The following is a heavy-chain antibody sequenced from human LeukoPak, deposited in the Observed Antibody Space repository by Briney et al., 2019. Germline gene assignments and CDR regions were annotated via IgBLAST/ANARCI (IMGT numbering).Heavy chain of an antibody. CDR3: ARGWCSSTSCYIERVGAFDI. J-gene: IGHJ3*02. D-gene: IGHD2-2*02. CDR1: GFTFSSHE. V-gene: IGHV3-48*03. Sequence: GGSLRLSCAASGFTFSSHEMNWVRQAPGKGLEWVSYISSSGSTIYYADSVKGRFTISRDNAKNSLYLQMNSLRAEDTAVYYCARGWCSSTSCYIERVGAFDIWGQGTMVTVSS. CDR2: ISSSGSTI.